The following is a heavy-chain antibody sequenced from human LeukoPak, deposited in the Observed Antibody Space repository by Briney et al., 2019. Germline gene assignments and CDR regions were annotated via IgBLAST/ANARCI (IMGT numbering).Heavy chain of an antibody. Sequence: GRSLRLSRAASGFTFSSYCMHWVRQAPGRWLGWVAIIWLDGSNKYYADSVKGRFTISRDNSKNTLDLQMNSLRAEVTAVYYCARDRSSGAFDYWGQGTLVTVSS. V-gene: IGHV3-33*01. CDR1: GFTFSSYC. CDR2: IWLDGSNK. J-gene: IGHJ4*02. D-gene: IGHD2-15*01. CDR3: ARDRSSGAFDY.